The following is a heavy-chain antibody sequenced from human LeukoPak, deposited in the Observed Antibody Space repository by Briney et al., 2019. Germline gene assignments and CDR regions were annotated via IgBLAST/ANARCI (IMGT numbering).Heavy chain of an antibody. D-gene: IGHD3-22*01. Sequence: PSETLSLTCAVYGGSFSGYYWSWIRQPPGKGLEWIGEINHSGSTNYNPSLKSRVTISVDTSKNQFSLKLSSVTAADTAVYYCARTHDYYDSSGYWGHYYYGMDVWGQGTTVTVSS. V-gene: IGHV4-34*01. CDR2: INHSGST. CDR3: ARTHDYYDSSGYWGHYYYGMDV. CDR1: GGSFSGYY. J-gene: IGHJ6*02.